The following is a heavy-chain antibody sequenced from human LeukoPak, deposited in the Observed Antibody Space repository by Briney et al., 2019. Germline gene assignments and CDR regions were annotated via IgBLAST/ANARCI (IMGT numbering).Heavy chain of an antibody. V-gene: IGHV5-51*01. CDR1: GFIFTTYW. CDR2: INPGDSQI. Sequence: PGESLKISCQGSGFIFTTYWIAWVRQMPGKGLEWMGIINPGDSQIRYNPAFQGQVSSSADKSTRTAYLQWSSLKASDTAMYYCARGPWLVPPLFDPWGQGTLVTVSS. J-gene: IGHJ5*02. D-gene: IGHD6-19*01. CDR3: ARGPWLVPPLFDP.